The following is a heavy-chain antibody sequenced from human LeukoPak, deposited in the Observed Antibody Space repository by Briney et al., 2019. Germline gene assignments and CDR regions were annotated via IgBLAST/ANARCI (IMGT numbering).Heavy chain of an antibody. Sequence: GGSLRLSCAASGFTFSSYSMNWVRQAPGKGLEWVAYINSSSSTIYYADSVKGRFTISRDNAKNSLYLQMNSLRAEDTAVYYCARDWDCSSTSCPGDYWGQGTLVTVSS. J-gene: IGHJ4*02. CDR2: INSSSSTI. CDR3: ARDWDCSSTSCPGDY. V-gene: IGHV3-48*01. CDR1: GFTFSSYS. D-gene: IGHD2-2*01.